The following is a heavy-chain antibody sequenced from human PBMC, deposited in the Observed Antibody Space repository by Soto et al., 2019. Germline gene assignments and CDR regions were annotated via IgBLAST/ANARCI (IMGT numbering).Heavy chain of an antibody. CDR3: AKVMYYDFWSGYGVVDYYYGMDV. V-gene: IGHV3-23*01. CDR2: ISGSGGST. J-gene: IGHJ6*02. Sequence: LSLTCAASGFTFSSYAMSWVRQAPGKGLEWVSAISGSGGSTYYADSVKGRFTISRDNSKNTLYLQMNSLRAEDTAVYYCAKVMYYDFWSGYGVVDYYYGMDVWGQGTTVTVSS. CDR1: GFTFSSYA. D-gene: IGHD3-3*01.